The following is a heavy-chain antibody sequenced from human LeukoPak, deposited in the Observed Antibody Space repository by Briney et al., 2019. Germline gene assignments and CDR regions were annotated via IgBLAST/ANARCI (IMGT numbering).Heavy chain of an antibody. D-gene: IGHD1-26*01. CDR3: ATQPGLGY. CDR2: IYPGDSDT. CDR1: GYSFTSYW. V-gene: IGHV5-51*01. J-gene: IGHJ4*02. Sequence: GESLKISCKASGYSFTSYWIGWVRQMPGKGLEWMGIIYPGDSDTRYRPSFQGQVTISVDKSITTAYLQWSSLKASDSASYFCATQPGLGYWGQGTLVTVSS.